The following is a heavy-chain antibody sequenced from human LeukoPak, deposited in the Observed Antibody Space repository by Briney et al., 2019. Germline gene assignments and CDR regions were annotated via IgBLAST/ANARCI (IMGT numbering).Heavy chain of an antibody. V-gene: IGHV3-23*01. CDR2: ISGSGGST. Sequence: SGGSLRLSCAASGFTFSSYAMSWVRQAPGKGLEWVSAISGSGGSTYYADSVKGRFTLSRDSSKNTLYLQMNSLRAEDTAVYYCARDSPNYFYGMDVWGQGTTVTVSS. CDR1: GFTFSSYA. D-gene: IGHD5-24*01. J-gene: IGHJ6*02. CDR3: ARDSPNYFYGMDV.